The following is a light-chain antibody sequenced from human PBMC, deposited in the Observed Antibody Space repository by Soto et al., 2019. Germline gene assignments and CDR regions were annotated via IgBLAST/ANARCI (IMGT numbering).Light chain of an antibody. V-gene: IGLV2-8*01. Sequence: QAVLTHPPSASWSPGQAVTISCTGTSSDVGGYKYVSWYQQYPGKAPKLMIYAVNKRPSGVPDRFSGSKSGNTASLTVSGLKAEDEADSYCSSYAGSNNYVFGTGTKV. J-gene: IGLJ1*01. CDR3: SSYAGSNNYV. CDR2: AVN. CDR1: SSDVGGYKY.